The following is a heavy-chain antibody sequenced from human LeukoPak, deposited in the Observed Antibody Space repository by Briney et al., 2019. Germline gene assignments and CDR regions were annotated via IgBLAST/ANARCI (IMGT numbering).Heavy chain of an antibody. CDR2: IYSGGST. CDR1: GFTFSSYA. Sequence: GGSLRLSCAASGFTFSSYAMSWVRQAPGKGLEWVSVIYSGGSTYYADSVKGRFTISRDNSKNTLYLQMNSLRAGDTAVYYCARAMSGYSYGPSYYYYYGMDVWGQGTTVTVSS. CDR3: ARAMSGYSYGPSYYYYYGMDV. V-gene: IGHV3-53*01. J-gene: IGHJ6*02. D-gene: IGHD5-18*01.